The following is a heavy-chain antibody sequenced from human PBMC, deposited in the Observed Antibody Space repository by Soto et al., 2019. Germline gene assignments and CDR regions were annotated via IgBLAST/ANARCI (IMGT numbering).Heavy chain of an antibody. CDR3: ARGNGMDESYYYDGMDI. J-gene: IGHJ6*02. CDR2: MNGATGQT. D-gene: IGHD1-26*01. Sequence: ASVKVSCKASGYTFSTYSMHWVRQAPGHSLEWMGWMNGATGQTRSSQRFQDRVTITRDTSASTAYMELSGLRSGDTAVYYCARGNGMDESYYYDGMDIWGQGTTVTVS. CDR1: GYTFSTYS. V-gene: IGHV1-3*01.